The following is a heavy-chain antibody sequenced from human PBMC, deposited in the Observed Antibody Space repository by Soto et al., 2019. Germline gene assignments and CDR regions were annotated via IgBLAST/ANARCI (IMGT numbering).Heavy chain of an antibody. CDR2: IIPILGIA. CDR3: ASEGPLGWFDP. V-gene: IGHV1-69*02. J-gene: IGHJ5*02. CDR1: GGTLSSYT. Sequence: SVKVCCKDSGGTLSSYTSRWVRQAPGQGLEWMGRIIPILGIANYAQKFQGRVTITADKSTSTAYMELSSLRSEDTAVYYCASEGPLGWFDPWGQGTLVTVS.